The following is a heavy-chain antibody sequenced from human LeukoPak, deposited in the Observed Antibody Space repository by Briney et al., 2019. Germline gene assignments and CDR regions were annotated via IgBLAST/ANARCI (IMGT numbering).Heavy chain of an antibody. CDR3: ARLGSSWSIDY. V-gene: IGHV3-33*01. CDR2: IWYDGSRT. J-gene: IGHJ4*02. CDR1: GFTFSSYG. D-gene: IGHD6-13*01. Sequence: PGRSLRLSCAASGFTFSSYGMHWVRQAPGRGPEWVAIIWYDGSRTYYADSVKGRFTISRDSSKNTLYLQMNSLRAGDTAVYYCARLGSSWSIDYWGQGTLVTVSS.